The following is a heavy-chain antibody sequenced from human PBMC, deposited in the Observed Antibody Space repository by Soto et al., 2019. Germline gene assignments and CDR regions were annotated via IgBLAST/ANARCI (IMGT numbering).Heavy chain of an antibody. CDR2: INAGNGNT. V-gene: IGHV1-3*05. Sequence: QVQLVQSGAEEKKPGASVKVSCKASGYTFTSYAMHWVRQAPGQRLEWMGWINAGNGNTKYSQKFQGRVTITRDTSASTAYMELSSLRSEVTAVYYCARDLTSGWHYFDYWGQGTLVTVSS. CDR3: ARDLTSGWHYFDY. CDR1: GYTFTSYA. J-gene: IGHJ4*02. D-gene: IGHD6-19*01.